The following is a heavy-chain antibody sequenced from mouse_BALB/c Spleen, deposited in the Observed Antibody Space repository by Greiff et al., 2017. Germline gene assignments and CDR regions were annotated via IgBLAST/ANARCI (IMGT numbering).Heavy chain of an antibody. CDR2: IWGDGST. Sequence: QVQLQQSGPGLVAPSQSLSITCTVSGFSLTGYGVNWVRQPPGKGLEWLGMIWGDGSTDYNSALNSRLSISKDNSKSQVFLKMNSLQTDDTARYYCAREPLYYGYFDDWGQGTTLTVSS. V-gene: IGHV2-6-7*01. CDR1: GFSLTGYG. D-gene: IGHD1-1*01. CDR3: AREPLYYGYFDD. J-gene: IGHJ2*01.